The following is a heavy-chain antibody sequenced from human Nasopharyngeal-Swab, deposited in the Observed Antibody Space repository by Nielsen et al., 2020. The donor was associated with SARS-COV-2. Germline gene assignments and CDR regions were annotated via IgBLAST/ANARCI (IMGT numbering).Heavy chain of an antibody. Sequence: SETLSLTCTVSGGSISSYYWSWIRQPAGKGLEWIGRIYTSGSTNYNPSLKSRVTISVDTSKNQFSLKLSSVTAADTAVYYCATGAYSSSWYYYYYGMDVGGQGTTVTVSS. CDR3: ATGAYSSSWYYYYYGMDV. D-gene: IGHD6-13*01. V-gene: IGHV4-4*07. CDR1: GGSISSYY. CDR2: IYTSGST. J-gene: IGHJ6*02.